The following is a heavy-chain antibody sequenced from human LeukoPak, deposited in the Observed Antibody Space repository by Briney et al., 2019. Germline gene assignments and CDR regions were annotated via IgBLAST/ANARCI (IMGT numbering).Heavy chain of an antibody. CDR2: ISSDGSLK. D-gene: IGHD5-24*01. CDR3: AKADEYYYYYYYIDV. Sequence: QPGGSLRLTCAASGFTFNNHVMHWVRQAPGKGLEWVAVISSDGSLKYYADSVKGRFTISRDNSQNTLYLQMNSLRSEDTAVFYCAKADEYYYYYYYIDVWGKGTTVTVSS. CDR1: GFTFNNHV. V-gene: IGHV3-30*04. J-gene: IGHJ6*03.